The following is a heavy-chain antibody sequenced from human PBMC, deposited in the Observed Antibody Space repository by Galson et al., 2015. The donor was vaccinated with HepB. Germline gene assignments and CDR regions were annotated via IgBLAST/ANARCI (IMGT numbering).Heavy chain of an antibody. V-gene: IGHV1-69*13. D-gene: IGHD5-12*01. CDR2: IIPIFGTA. J-gene: IGHJ4*02. CDR1: GGTFSSYA. Sequence: SVKVSCKASGGTFSSYAISWVRQAPGQGLEWMGGIIPIFGTANYAQKFQGRVTITADESTSTAYMELSSLRSEDTAVYYCARDPLTRIVATTNLAGTSDYWGQGTLVTVSS. CDR3: ARDPLTRIVATTNLAGTSDY.